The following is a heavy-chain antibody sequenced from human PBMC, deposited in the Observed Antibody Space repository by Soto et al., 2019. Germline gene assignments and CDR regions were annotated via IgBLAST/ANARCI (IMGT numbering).Heavy chain of an antibody. CDR2: INHSGST. D-gene: IGHD2-2*01. CDR3: ARGRNPGYCSSTSCYGKYYYYGMDV. J-gene: IGHJ6*02. Sequence: SETLSLTCAVSGGSFSGYYWSWIRQPPGKGLEWIGEINHSGSTNYNPSLKSRVTISVDTSKNQFSLKLSSVTAADTAVYYCARGRNPGYCSSTSCYGKYYYYGMDVWGQGTTVTVSS. CDR1: GGSFSGYY. V-gene: IGHV4-34*01.